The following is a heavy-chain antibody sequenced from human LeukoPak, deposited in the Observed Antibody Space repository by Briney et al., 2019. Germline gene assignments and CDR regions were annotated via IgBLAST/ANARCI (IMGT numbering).Heavy chain of an antibody. Sequence: ASVTVSCKASGYTFTGYYMHWVRQAPGQGLEWMGWINPNSGGTNYAQKFQGRATMTRDTSISTAYMELSRLRSDDTAVYYCARGQDTAMAHFDYWGQGTLVTVSS. D-gene: IGHD5-18*01. V-gene: IGHV1-2*02. CDR2: INPNSGGT. J-gene: IGHJ4*02. CDR1: GYTFTGYY. CDR3: ARGQDTAMAHFDY.